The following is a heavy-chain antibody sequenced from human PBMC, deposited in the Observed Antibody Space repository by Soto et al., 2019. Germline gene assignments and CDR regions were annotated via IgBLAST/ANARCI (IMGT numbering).Heavy chain of an antibody. D-gene: IGHD2-15*01. CDR3: ASKHTPDSGGMPDY. Sequence: QVQLVQSGAEVKKPGSSVKVSCKASGGTFSSYAISWVRQAPGQGLERMGGIIPTFGTANYAQKFQGSVTIAADASTSTAYMELSSLRSEDTAVYYCASKHTPDSGGMPDYWGQGTLVTVSS. V-gene: IGHV1-69*01. CDR2: IIPTFGTA. CDR1: GGTFSSYA. J-gene: IGHJ4*02.